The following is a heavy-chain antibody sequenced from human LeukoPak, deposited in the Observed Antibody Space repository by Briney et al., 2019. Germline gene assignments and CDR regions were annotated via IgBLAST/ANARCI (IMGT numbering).Heavy chain of an antibody. CDR2: IYYSGGT. D-gene: IGHD4-11*01. Sequence: SETLSLTCTVSGGSISSTNYYWSWIRQPPGKGLEWIGYIYYSGGTYYNPSLKSRVTISVDTSKNQFSLKLSSVTAADTAVYYCARHGGTRVTLVEVYYFDYWGQGALVTVSS. J-gene: IGHJ4*02. CDR3: ARHGGTRVTLVEVYYFDY. CDR1: GGSISSTNYY. V-gene: IGHV4-30-4*01.